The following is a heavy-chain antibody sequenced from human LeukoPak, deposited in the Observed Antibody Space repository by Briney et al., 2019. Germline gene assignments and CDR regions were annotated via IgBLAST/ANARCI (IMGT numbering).Heavy chain of an antibody. CDR2: ISTYNGKT. Sequence: ASVKVSCKASGYTFTSYGVSWVRQAPGQGLEWMGWISTYNGKTNYAQKLQGRVTMTTDTSTSTAYMELRSLRSDDTAVYYCARGVGYDILTGYYKDASDIWGQGTMVTVSS. CDR1: GYTFTSYG. J-gene: IGHJ3*02. V-gene: IGHV1-18*01. CDR3: ARGVGYDILTGYYKDASDI. D-gene: IGHD3-9*01.